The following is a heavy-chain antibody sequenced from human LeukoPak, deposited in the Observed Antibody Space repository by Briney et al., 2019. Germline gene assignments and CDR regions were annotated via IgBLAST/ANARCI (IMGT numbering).Heavy chain of an antibody. D-gene: IGHD3-22*01. CDR3: AKFRNASGAYYVFDF. V-gene: IGHV3-23*01. CDR1: GFTFNSYA. Sequence: GGSLRPSCAASGFTFNSYAMGWVRQTPGKGLEWVSGFGGRGDTTYHADSVKGRFSISRDNSKNTLYLQMNSLRAEDTAVYYCAKFRNASGAYYVFDFWGQGTLVTVSS. J-gene: IGHJ4*02. CDR2: FGGRGDTT.